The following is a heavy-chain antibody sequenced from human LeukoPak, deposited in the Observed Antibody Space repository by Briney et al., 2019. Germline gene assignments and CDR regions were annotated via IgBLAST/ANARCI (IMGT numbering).Heavy chain of an antibody. CDR2: ISAYNGNT. V-gene: IGHV1-18*01. J-gene: IGHJ6*03. Sequence: ASVKVSCKASGYTFTSYGISWVRQAPGQGLEWMGWISAYNGNTNYAQKHQGRVTMTTDTSTSTAYMELRSLSSDDTAVYYCAREMEVTGTTYYYYYTDVWGKGTTVTVSS. CDR3: AREMEVTGTTYYYYYTDV. CDR1: GYTFTSYG. D-gene: IGHD1-20*01.